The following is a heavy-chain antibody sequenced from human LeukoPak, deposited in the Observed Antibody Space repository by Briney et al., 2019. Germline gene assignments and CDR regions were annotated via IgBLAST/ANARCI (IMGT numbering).Heavy chain of an antibody. D-gene: IGHD1-14*01. CDR3: ARDGRRKPGLPYYYYMDV. J-gene: IGHJ6*03. CDR2: IYYSGST. Sequence: SETLSLTCTVSGGSISSGGYYWSWIRQHPGKGLEWIGYIYYSGSTYYNPSLKSRVTISVDTSKNQFSLKLSSVTAADTAVYYCARDGRRKPGLPYYYYMDVWGQRDHGHRLL. CDR1: GGSISSGGYY. V-gene: IGHV4-31*03.